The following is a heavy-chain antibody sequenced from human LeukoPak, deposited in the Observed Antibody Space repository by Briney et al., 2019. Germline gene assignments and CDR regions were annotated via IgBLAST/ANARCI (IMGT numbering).Heavy chain of an antibody. Sequence: PGGSLKLSCAASGFTFSSHAMSWVRQAPGKGLEWVSAIRDNGGNTNYADSVKGRFTISRDKSKNTADLEMNSLRAEDTAVYYCSKEGSGWSFDIWGQGTMVTVSS. CDR2: IRDNGGNT. D-gene: IGHD6-19*01. V-gene: IGHV3-23*01. CDR1: GFTFSSHA. J-gene: IGHJ3*02. CDR3: SKEGSGWSFDI.